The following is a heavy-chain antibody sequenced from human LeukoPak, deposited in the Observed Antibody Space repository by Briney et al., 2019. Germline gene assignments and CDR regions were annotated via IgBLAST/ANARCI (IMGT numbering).Heavy chain of an antibody. CDR3: ATLGGRAGLRFLESPGASHY. J-gene: IGHJ4*02. CDR1: GYIFSDYY. V-gene: IGHV1-69-2*01. CDR2: VDPEDGET. D-gene: IGHD3-3*01. Sequence: ASVKVSCKVSGYIFSDYYIHWVQQAPGKGLEWMGLVDPEDGETIYAEEFQARVTITADTSRDIAHMELSSLRFDDTAVYYCATLGGRAGLRFLESPGASHYWGQGTLVTVSS.